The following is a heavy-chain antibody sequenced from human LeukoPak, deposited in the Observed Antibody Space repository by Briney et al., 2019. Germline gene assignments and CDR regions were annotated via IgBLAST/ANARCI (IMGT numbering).Heavy chain of an antibody. CDR2: ISYDGSNK. V-gene: IGHV3-30*18. Sequence: PTGGSLRLSCAASGFTFSSYGMHWVRQAPGKGLEWVAVISYDGSNKYYADSVKGRFTISRDNSKNTLYLQMNSLRAEDTAVYYCAKDHVTMVRGVMGYWGQGTLVTVSS. CDR3: AKDHVTMVRGVMGY. D-gene: IGHD3-10*01. J-gene: IGHJ4*02. CDR1: GFTFSSYG.